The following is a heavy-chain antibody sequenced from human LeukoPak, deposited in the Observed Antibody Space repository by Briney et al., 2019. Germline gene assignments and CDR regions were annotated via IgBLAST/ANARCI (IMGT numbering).Heavy chain of an antibody. V-gene: IGHV3-30*04. J-gene: IGHJ4*02. Sequence: GGSLRLSCAASGFTFRASSMHWVRQAPGKGLQWVAFISYDESDKFYADSVKGRFTLSRDNSKNTVYLQMNSLRAEDTAVYYCATVRDRGYYFNYWGQGTLVTVSS. CDR3: ATVRDRGYYFNY. CDR2: ISYDESDK. D-gene: IGHD3-22*01. CDR1: GFTFRASS.